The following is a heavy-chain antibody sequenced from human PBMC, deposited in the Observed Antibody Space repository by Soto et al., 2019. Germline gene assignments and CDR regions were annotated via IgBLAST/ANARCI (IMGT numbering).Heavy chain of an antibody. CDR3: ARAEAGDYYYGMDV. J-gene: IGHJ6*02. Sequence: PXGTLSLTCTVSGGSISSYYWSWIRQPPGKGLEWIGYIYYSGSTNYNPSLKSRVTISVDTSKNQFSLKLSSVTAADTAVYYCARAEAGDYYYGMDVWGQGTTVTVSS. V-gene: IGHV4-59*01. CDR2: IYYSGST. CDR1: GGSISSYY. D-gene: IGHD3-10*01.